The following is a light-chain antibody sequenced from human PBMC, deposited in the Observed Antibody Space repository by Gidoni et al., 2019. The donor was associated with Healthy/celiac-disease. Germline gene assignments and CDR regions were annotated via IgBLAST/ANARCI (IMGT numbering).Light chain of an antibody. Sequence: DIVMTQSPDPLAVSLGERATINCKSSQSVLYSSNNKNYLAWYQQKPGQPPKLLIYWASTRDSGVPDRFSGSGSGTDFTLTISSLQAEDVAVYYCQQYYSTPRTFGQGTKVEIK. CDR1: QSVLYSSNNKNY. V-gene: IGKV4-1*01. CDR3: QQYYSTPRT. J-gene: IGKJ1*01. CDR2: WAS.